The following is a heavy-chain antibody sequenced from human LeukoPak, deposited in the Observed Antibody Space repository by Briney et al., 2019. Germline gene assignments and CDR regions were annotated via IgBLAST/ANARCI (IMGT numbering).Heavy chain of an antibody. V-gene: IGHV4-30-2*01. D-gene: IGHD3-3*01. CDR2: IYHSGST. CDR3: ARVRDDFWSGYPAGYFDY. CDR1: GGSISSGGYY. Sequence: PSQTLSLTCTVSGGSISSGGYYWSWIRQPPGKGLEWIGYIYHSGSTYYNPSLKSRVTISVDRSKNQFSLKLSSVTAADTAVYYCARVRDDFWSGYPAGYFDYWGQGTLVTVSS. J-gene: IGHJ4*02.